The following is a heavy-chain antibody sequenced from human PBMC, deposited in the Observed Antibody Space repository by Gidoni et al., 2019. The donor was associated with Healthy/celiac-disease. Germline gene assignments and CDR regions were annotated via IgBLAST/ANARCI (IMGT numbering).Heavy chain of an antibody. Sequence: QVQLVESGGGVVQPGRSMRLSCAASGFTFSSYALHWVRQAPGKGLEWVAVISYDGSNKYYADSVKGRFTISRDNSKNTLYLQMNSLRAEDTAVYYCARDRAAAGPLYYYYYYGMDVWGQGTTVTVSS. CDR1: GFTFSSYA. CDR3: ARDRAAAGPLYYYYYYGMDV. CDR2: ISYDGSNK. D-gene: IGHD6-13*01. J-gene: IGHJ6*02. V-gene: IGHV3-30-3*01.